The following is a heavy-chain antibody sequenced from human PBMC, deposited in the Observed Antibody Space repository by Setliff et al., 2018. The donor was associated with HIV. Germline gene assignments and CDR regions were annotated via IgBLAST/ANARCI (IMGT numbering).Heavy chain of an antibody. D-gene: IGHD1-26*01. Sequence: GESLTISCKGSGYSFSSSWIGWVRQMPGKGLEWMGVIYPGDSDTRYNPSFQGQVTISADKSITTAYLQWSNLKASDTGMYYCARHAFSGSYYLDLVDYWGQGTLVTVS. J-gene: IGHJ4*02. V-gene: IGHV5-51*01. CDR3: ARHAFSGSYYLDLVDY. CDR2: IYPGDSDT. CDR1: GYSFSSSW.